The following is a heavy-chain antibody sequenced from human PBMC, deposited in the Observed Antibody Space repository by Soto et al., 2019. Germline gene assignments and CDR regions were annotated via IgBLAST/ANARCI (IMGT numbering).Heavy chain of an antibody. J-gene: IGHJ4*02. CDR3: ARAIRWQSLPLVVYFDY. Sequence: PGGSLSLSCAASGFTFSSYWMSWVRQAPGKGLEWVANIKQDGSEKYYVESVKGRFTISRDNAKNSFYLKMNSLRAEDTAVFYCARAIRWQSLPLVVYFDYWGQGTLVTVSS. D-gene: IGHD4-17*01. V-gene: IGHV3-7*01. CDR1: GFTFSSYW. CDR2: IKQDGSEK.